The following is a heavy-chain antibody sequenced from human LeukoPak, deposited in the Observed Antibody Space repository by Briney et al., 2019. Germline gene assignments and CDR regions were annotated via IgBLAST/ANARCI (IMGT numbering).Heavy chain of an antibody. D-gene: IGHD3-3*01. J-gene: IGHJ4*02. CDR2: INQDGSGK. V-gene: IGHV3-7*01. Sequence: GGSLRLSCAASGFTFSGSCMSGLREAPGGGVEGVANINQDGSGKNYLDSVKGRFTISIDRGKNSHYLQMNSLRDEDTAVYYCARELSWRGRDYWGQGTLVTVSS. CDR3: ARELSWRGRDY. CDR1: GFTFSGSC.